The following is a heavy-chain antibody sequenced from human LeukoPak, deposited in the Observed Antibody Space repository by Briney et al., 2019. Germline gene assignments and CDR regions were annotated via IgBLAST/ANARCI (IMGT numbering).Heavy chain of an antibody. D-gene: IGHD3-22*01. J-gene: IGHJ4*02. CDR3: AKEDGTVVVSTFGD. V-gene: IGHV3-30*02. CDR2: IQFDESSK. Sequence: PGGSLRLSSAASGFTFRTYGMHWVRQAPGKGLEWVAFIQFDESSKNNADSVKGRFTISRDNSKNTVYLQVNSLRAEDTAVYYCAKEDGTVVVSTFGDWGQGTLVTVSS. CDR1: GFTFRTYG.